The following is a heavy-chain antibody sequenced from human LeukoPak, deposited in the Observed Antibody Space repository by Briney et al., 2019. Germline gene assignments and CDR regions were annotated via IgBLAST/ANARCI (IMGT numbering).Heavy chain of an antibody. CDR3: TTPTYYYDSSDYGRDY. V-gene: IGHV3-15*01. CDR1: GFTFSNAW. D-gene: IGHD3-22*01. CDR2: IKSKTDGGTT. J-gene: IGHJ4*02. Sequence: GGSLRLSCAASGFTFSNAWMSWVRQAPGKGLEWVGRIKSKTDGGTTDYAAPVKGRFTISRDDSKNTLYLQMNSLKTEDTAAYYCTTPTYYYDSSDYGRDYWGQGTLVTVSS.